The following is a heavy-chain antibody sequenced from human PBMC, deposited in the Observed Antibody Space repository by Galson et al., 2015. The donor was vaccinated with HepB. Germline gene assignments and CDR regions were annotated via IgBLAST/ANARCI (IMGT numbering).Heavy chain of an antibody. CDR2: ISPDNGHT. Sequence: SVKVSCKASGYTFSNHGISWVRQAPGQGLEWMGWISPDNGHTNYAQKFQGRVTMTTDTSTSTAYMELRSLRSDDTSLYYCAIGRVAAPGLFDYWGQGTLVTVSS. V-gene: IGHV1-18*04. D-gene: IGHD6-13*01. CDR1: GYTFSNHG. J-gene: IGHJ4*02. CDR3: AIGRVAAPGLFDY.